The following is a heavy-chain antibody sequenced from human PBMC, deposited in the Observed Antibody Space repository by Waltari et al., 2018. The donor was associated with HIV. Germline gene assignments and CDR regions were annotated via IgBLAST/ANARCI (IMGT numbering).Heavy chain of an antibody. CDR3: VRHWVYGSVPSAIRTFDN. V-gene: IGHV4-39*01. Sequence: QLQMQESGPGLVKPSETLSLTCSVSGDSISDTPFYWGWIRQPPGKGLEWIGRISYSGTTYSKASLSSRVIVSVDTPKNQFSLHLRSVTAADTAVYYCVRHWVYGSVPSAIRTFDNWGQGTLVTVSS. CDR1: GDSISDTPFY. CDR2: ISYSGTT. D-gene: IGHD3-10*01. J-gene: IGHJ4*02.